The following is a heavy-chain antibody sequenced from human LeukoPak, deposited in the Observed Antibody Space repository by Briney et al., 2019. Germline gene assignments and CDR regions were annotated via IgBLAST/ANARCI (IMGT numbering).Heavy chain of an antibody. V-gene: IGHV3-23*01. Sequence: PGRSLRLSCAASGFTFSSYAMSWVRQAPGKGLEWVSAISGSGGSTYYADSVKGRFTISRGNSKNTLYLQMNSLRAEDTAVYYCAKGGFGELLWFNYYYGMDVWGQGTTVTVSS. J-gene: IGHJ6*02. CDR2: ISGSGGST. CDR3: AKGGFGELLWFNYYYGMDV. D-gene: IGHD3-10*01. CDR1: GFTFSSYA.